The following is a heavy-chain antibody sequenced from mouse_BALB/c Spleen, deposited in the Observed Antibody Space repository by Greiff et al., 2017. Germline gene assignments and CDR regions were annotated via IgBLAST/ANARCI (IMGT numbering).Heavy chain of an antibody. J-gene: IGHJ2*01. CDR2: ISSGSSTI. V-gene: IGHV5-17*02. CDR1: GFTFSSFG. D-gene: IGHD2-14*01. CDR3: ARSKVREGFFDY. Sequence: EVKVVESGGGLVQPGGSRKLSCAASGFTFSSFGMHWVRQAPEKGLEWVAYISSGSSTIYYADTVKGRFTISRDNPKNTLFLQMTSLRSEDTAMYYCARSKVREGFFDYWGQGTTLTVSS.